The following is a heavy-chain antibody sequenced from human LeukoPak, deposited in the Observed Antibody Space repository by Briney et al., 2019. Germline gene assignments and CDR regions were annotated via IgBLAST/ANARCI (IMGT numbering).Heavy chain of an antibody. CDR3: ARHPYYDFWSGYHDLDY. D-gene: IGHD3-3*01. Sequence: KPSETLSLTCTVSGGSISSYYWSWIRQPPGKGLEWIGYIYYSGSTNYNPSLKSRVTISVDTSKNQFSLKLSSVTAADTAVYYCARHPYYDFWSGYHDLDYWGQGTLVTVSS. J-gene: IGHJ4*02. V-gene: IGHV4-59*08. CDR1: GGSISSYY. CDR2: IYYSGST.